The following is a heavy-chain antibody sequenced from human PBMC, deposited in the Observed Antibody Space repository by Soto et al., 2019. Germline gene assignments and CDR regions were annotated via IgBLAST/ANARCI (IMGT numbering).Heavy chain of an antibody. CDR3: ARAAGYSSGWREVDY. Sequence: QLQLQESGSGLVKPSQTLSLTCAVSGGSISSGGYSWSWIRQPPGKGLEWIGYIYHSGSTYYNPSLKSRVTISVERSKNQFSLKLSSVTAADTAVYYCARAAGYSSGWREVDYWGQGTLVTVSS. V-gene: IGHV4-30-2*01. J-gene: IGHJ4*02. D-gene: IGHD6-19*01. CDR2: IYHSGST. CDR1: GGSISSGGYS.